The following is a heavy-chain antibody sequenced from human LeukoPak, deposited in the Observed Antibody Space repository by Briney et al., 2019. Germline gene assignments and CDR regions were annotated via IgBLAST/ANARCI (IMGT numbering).Heavy chain of an antibody. V-gene: IGHV3-48*01. J-gene: IGHJ5*02. CDR3: AKAAGYDSSGYYLNWFDP. D-gene: IGHD3-22*01. CDR2: ISSSGSTI. CDR1: GFTFSSYS. Sequence: GGSLRLSCAASGFTFSSYSMNWVRQAPGKGLEWVSYISSSGSTIYYADSVKGRFTISRDNSKNTLYLQMNSLRAEDTAVYYCAKAAGYDSSGYYLNWFDPWGQGTLVTVSS.